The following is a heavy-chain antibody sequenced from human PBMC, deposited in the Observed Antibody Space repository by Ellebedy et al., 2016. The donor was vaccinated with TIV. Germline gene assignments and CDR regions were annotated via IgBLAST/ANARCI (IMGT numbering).Heavy chain of an antibody. D-gene: IGHD5/OR15-5a*01. Sequence: PGGSLRLSCAASGFTFSGSAMHWVRQASGKGLEWVGRIRSKANSYATAYAASVKGRFTISRDDSKNTAYLQMNSLKTEDTAVYYCTRGVGWDTGLRVGYDYWGQGTLVTVSS. CDR1: GFTFSGSA. V-gene: IGHV3-73*01. CDR2: IRSKANSYAT. J-gene: IGHJ4*02. CDR3: TRGVGWDTGLRVGYDY.